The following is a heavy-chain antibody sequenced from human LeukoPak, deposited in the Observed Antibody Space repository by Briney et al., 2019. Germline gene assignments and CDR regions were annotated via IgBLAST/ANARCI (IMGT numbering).Heavy chain of an antibody. V-gene: IGHV4-59*01. CDR1: GGSISSYY. CDR3: ATTLCGGSCYFDY. Sequence: SETLSLTCTVSGGSISSYYWSWIRQPPGKGLEWIGYIYYSGSTNYNPSLKSRVTISVDTSKNQFSLKLSSVTAADTAVYYCATTLCGGSCYFDYWGQGTLVTVSS. CDR2: IYYSGST. J-gene: IGHJ4*02. D-gene: IGHD2-15*01.